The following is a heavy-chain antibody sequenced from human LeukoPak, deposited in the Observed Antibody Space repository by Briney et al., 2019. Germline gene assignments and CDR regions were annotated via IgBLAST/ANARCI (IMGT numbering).Heavy chain of an antibody. D-gene: IGHD3-10*01. Sequence: PGGTLRLSCAASGFTFSSYGMHWGRKAPGKGLELVAVISYDGSNKYYADSVKGRFTIPRDNSKNTLYLQMNSLRAEDTAVYYCAKDHTGYGSGSLRYFDYWGQGTLVTVSS. V-gene: IGHV3-30*18. J-gene: IGHJ4*02. CDR3: AKDHTGYGSGSLRYFDY. CDR2: ISYDGSNK. CDR1: GFTFSSYG.